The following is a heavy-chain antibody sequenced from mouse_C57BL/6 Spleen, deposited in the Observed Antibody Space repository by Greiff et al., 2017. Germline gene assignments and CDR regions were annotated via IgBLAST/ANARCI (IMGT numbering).Heavy chain of an antibody. V-gene: IGHV5-4*01. J-gene: IGHJ1*03. D-gene: IGHD2-1*01. CDR1: GFIFSSYA. Sequence: EVQGVESGGGLVKPGGSLKLSCAASGFIFSSYAMSWVRQTPEKRLEWVATISDGGSYTYYPDNVKGRFTISRDNAKNNLYLQMSHLKSEDTAMYYCARDGGNSWYFDVWGTGTTVTVSS. CDR3: ARDGGNSWYFDV. CDR2: ISDGGSYT.